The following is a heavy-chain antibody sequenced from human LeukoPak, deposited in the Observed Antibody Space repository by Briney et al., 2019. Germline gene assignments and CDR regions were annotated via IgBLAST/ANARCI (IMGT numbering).Heavy chain of an antibody. V-gene: IGHV3-7*01. D-gene: IGHD1-26*01. CDR2: IQQDGNEK. CDR3: ASRIVGTPDYFDY. CDR1: GFTFSSYG. J-gene: IGHJ4*02. Sequence: GGPLRFSCAASGFTFSSYGMHWFRQAPGKGLEWVANIQQDGNEKYYVDSVKGRFTISGDNAKNSLYLQMNSLRVEDTAVYYCASRIVGTPDYFDYWGQGTLVTVSS.